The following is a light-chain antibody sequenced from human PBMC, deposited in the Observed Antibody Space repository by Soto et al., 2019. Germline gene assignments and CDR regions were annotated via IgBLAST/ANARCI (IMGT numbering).Light chain of an antibody. CDR2: DAS. J-gene: IGKJ1*01. CDR1: QSVTSSY. Sequence: EIVLTQSPGTLSLSPGEGATLSCRASQSVTSSYLAWCQQKPGQAPRLLIYDASRRATGIPDKFSGSGSGTDFILTISRLEPEDFAVYYCQQYAASPLTFGQGTKVEV. CDR3: QQYAASPLT. V-gene: IGKV3-20*01.